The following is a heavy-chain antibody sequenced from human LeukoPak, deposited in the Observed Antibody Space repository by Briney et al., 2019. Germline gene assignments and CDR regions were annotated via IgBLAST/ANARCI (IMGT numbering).Heavy chain of an antibody. J-gene: IGHJ5*02. CDR2: LYTDGST. CDR1: GGSITSGIYY. CDR3: ARDYYDSSASINWFDL. V-gene: IGHV4-61*02. D-gene: IGHD3-22*01. Sequence: SQTLSLTCTVSGGSITSGIYYWGWIRQPAGKGLEWIGRLYTDGSTRYNPALKSRVAISVDKSKNQFSLKLSSVTAADTAVYYCARDYYDSSASINWFDLWGQGTLVTVSS.